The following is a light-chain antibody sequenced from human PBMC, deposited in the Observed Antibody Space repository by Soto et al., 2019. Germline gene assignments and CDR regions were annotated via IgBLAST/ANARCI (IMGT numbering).Light chain of an antibody. J-gene: IGKJ3*01. Sequence: DIQLTQSPSFLSASVGGRVTITCRASQTISSHLAWYQQKPGKAPNLLIYGASTLQSGVPSRFSGSGSGAQFTLTINSLQPEDFATYYCQQLNSYPLTVGPGTKVDIK. CDR2: GAS. CDR1: QTISSH. V-gene: IGKV1-9*01. CDR3: QQLNSYPLT.